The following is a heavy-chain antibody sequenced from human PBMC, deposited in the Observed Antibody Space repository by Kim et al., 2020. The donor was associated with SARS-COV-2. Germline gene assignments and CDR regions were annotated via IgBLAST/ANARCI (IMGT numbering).Heavy chain of an antibody. CDR2: ICYDGSNK. Sequence: GGSLRLSCAASGFTFSSYGMHWVRQAPGKGLEWVAVICYDGSNKYYADSVKGRFTISRDNSKNTLYLQMNSLRAEDTAVYYCARGFAHALVATRDDAFDIWGQGTMVTVSS. J-gene: IGHJ3*02. CDR3: ARGFAHALVATRDDAFDI. V-gene: IGHV3-33*01. D-gene: IGHD5-12*01. CDR1: GFTFSSYG.